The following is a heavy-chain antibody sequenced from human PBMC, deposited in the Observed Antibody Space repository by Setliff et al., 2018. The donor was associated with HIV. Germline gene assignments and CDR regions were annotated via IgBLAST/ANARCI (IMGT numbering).Heavy chain of an antibody. D-gene: IGHD1-26*01. CDR2: IYHGGYT. CDR1: GGSISTNYW. J-gene: IGHJ4*02. CDR3: AREGEILVGATAAYFDN. Sequence: PSETLSLTCAVSGGSISTNYWWSWVRQPPGKGLEWTGEIYHGGYTNYNPSLKSRATISVDKSKNHFSLKLTSVTAADTAVYYCAREGEILVGATAAYFDNWGQGTLVTVSS. V-gene: IGHV4-4*02.